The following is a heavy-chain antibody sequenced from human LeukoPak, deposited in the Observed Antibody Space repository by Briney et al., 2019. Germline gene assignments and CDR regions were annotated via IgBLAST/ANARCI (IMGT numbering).Heavy chain of an antibody. CDR3: VRDHLWSFDI. CDR1: GFILSGYS. J-gene: IGHJ3*02. Sequence: GGSLRLSCAASGFILSGYSMNWVRQAPGKGLEWLSYITHTGTTKYYADSVKGRFTISRDDTKNSLYLQMNSLRAEDTAVYFCVRDHLWSFDIWGQGTVVTVSS. D-gene: IGHD2-21*01. CDR2: ITHTGTTK. V-gene: IGHV3-48*04.